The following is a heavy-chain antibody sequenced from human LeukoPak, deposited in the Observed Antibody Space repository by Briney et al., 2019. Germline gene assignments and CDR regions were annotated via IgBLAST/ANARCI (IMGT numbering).Heavy chain of an antibody. CDR2: IYYSGST. Sequence: SETLSLTCTVSGGSFSGYYWGWIRQPPGKGLEWIGYIYYSGSTNYNPSLKSRVTISVDTSKNQFSLKLSSVTAADTAVYYCTSGSSYGSLDDSGQGTLVTVSS. D-gene: IGHD5-18*01. CDR1: GGSFSGYY. J-gene: IGHJ4*02. V-gene: IGHV4-59*01. CDR3: TSGSSYGSLDD.